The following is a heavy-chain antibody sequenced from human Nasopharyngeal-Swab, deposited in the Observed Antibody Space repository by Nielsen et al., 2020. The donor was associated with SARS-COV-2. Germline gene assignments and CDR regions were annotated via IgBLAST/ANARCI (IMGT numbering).Heavy chain of an antibody. CDR2: INHSGST. Sequence: SETLSLTCAVYGGSFSGYYWSWIRQPPGKGLEWIGEINHSGSTNYNPSLKSRVTISVDTSKNRFSLKLSSVTAADTAVYYCARDVVLLWFGELLQGRRAFDIWGQGTMVTVSS. V-gene: IGHV4-34*01. J-gene: IGHJ3*02. CDR1: GGSFSGYY. D-gene: IGHD3-10*01. CDR3: ARDVVLLWFGELLQGRRAFDI.